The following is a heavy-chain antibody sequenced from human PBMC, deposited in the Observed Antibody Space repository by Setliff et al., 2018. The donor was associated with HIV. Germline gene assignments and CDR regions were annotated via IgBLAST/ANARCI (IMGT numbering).Heavy chain of an antibody. D-gene: IGHD2-21*01. Sequence: SETLSLTCSVSGGSINSDYYWGWIRQSPGEGLEWIGSILYSGESYYNPALKSRVNISIDTSKSHFSLNLASITAAETAVYYGAKVIWVPGWGFTVDHNAFDVWGPGTLVTVSS. CDR2: ILYSGES. CDR3: AKVIWVPGWGFTVDHNAFDV. J-gene: IGHJ3*01. V-gene: IGHV4-38-2*02. CDR1: GGSINSDYY.